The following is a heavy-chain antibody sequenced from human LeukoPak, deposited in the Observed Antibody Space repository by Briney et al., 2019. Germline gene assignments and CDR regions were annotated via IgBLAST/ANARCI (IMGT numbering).Heavy chain of an antibody. V-gene: IGHV1-69*06. Sequence: ASVKVSCKASGYTFTGYYIHWVRQAPGQGLEWMGGIIPIFGTANYAQKFQGRVTITADKSTSTAYMELSGLRSEDTAVYYCARDNGYSSSLDYWGQGTLVTVSS. CDR3: ARDNGYSSSLDY. J-gene: IGHJ4*02. CDR2: IIPIFGTA. D-gene: IGHD6-6*01. CDR1: GYTFTGYY.